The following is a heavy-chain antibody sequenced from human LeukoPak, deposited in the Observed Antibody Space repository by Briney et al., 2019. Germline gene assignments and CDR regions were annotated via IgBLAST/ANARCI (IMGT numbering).Heavy chain of an antibody. D-gene: IGHD3-16*01. CDR2: FDPEDGET. J-gene: IGHJ6*02. CDR1: GYTLTELS. Sequence: ASVKVSCKVSGYTLTELSMHWVRQAPGKGLEWMGGFDPEDGETIYAQKFQGRVTMTEDTSTDTAYMELSSLRSEDTAVYYCATDPVWGVYYGMDVWGQGTTVTVSS. CDR3: ATDPVWGVYYGMDV. V-gene: IGHV1-24*01.